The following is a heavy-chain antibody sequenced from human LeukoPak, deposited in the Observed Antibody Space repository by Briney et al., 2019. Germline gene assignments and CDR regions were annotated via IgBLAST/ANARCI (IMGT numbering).Heavy chain of an antibody. CDR2: INSGGST. CDR1: GFTVCSDL. J-gene: IGHJ4*02. CDR3: AAFRGDY. Sequence: PGGSLRLSCAASGFTVCSDLMSWVRQAPGKGLEWVALINSGGSTYYADSVKGRFTICRDNSTNPLNFQMNNLRAEDTAVYYCAAFRGDYWGQGTLVSVSS. V-gene: IGHV3-53*01. D-gene: IGHD3-3*02.